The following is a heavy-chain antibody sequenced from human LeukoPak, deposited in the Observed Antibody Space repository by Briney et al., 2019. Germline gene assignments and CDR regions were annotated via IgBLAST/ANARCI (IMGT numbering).Heavy chain of an antibody. V-gene: IGHV3-74*01. J-gene: IGHJ4*02. CDR2: INSDGSST. CDR1: GFTFSSYW. CDR3: ARDSPRTGRYFDWLLFDY. Sequence: GGSLRLSCAASGFTFSSYWMHWVRQPPGKGLVWVSRINSDGSSTSYADSVKGRLTISRDNAKNTLYLQMNSLRAEDAAVYYCARDSPRTGRYFDWLLFDYWGQGTLVTVSS. D-gene: IGHD3-9*01.